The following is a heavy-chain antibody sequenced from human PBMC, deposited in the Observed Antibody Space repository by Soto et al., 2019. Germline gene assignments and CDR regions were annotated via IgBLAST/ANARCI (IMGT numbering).Heavy chain of an antibody. CDR1: GCSISSGGYY. J-gene: IGHJ4*02. Sequence: SETLSLTCTLSGCSISSGGYYWSWIPQHPGKGLEWIGYIYYSGSTYYNPSLKSRVTISVDTSKNQFSLKLSSVTAADTAVYYCARGPGTMAKIDYWGQGTLVTVP. V-gene: IGHV4-31*03. D-gene: IGHD3-10*01. CDR2: IYYSGST. CDR3: ARGPGTMAKIDY.